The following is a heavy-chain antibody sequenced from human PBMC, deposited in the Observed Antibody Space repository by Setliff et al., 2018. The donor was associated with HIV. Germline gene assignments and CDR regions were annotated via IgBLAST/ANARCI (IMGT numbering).Heavy chain of an antibody. V-gene: IGHV1-8*03. CDR3: ARGRGRYYDSRSYLDY. CDR2: INPSGGNR. Sequence: ASVKVSCKASGYTFTSYCIHWVRQAPGQGLEWMGRINPSGGNRGYAQKFQGRVTISRNTSISTAYTELSGLRSEDTAVYYCARGRGRYYDSRSYLDYWGQGTLVTVS. CDR1: GYTFTSYC. D-gene: IGHD3-22*01. J-gene: IGHJ4*02.